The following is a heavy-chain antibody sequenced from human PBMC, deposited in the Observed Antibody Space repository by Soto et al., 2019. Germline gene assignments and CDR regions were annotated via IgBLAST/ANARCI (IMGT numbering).Heavy chain of an antibody. Sequence: ASVKVSCKASGYTFTNYGITWVRQAPGQGLEWMGWISAYNGDTHYKQRLQGRVTMTTDTSTSTAYMELRGLRFDDTAVYYFARVRQLVGYFYYYMDVWGKGTTVTVSS. J-gene: IGHJ6*03. V-gene: IGHV1-18*01. CDR1: GYTFTNYG. CDR3: ARVRQLVGYFYYYMDV. CDR2: ISAYNGDT. D-gene: IGHD6-6*01.